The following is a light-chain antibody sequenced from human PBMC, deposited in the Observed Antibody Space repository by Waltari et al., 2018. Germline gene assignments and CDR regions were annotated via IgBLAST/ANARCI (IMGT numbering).Light chain of an antibody. CDR1: KLGDKY. CDR2: QDT. Sequence: SYELTQPPSVSVSPGQTASITCPGDKLGDKYACWYQQKPGQSPVLVIYQDTKRPSGIPGRFSGSNSGNTATLTISGTQAMDEADYYCQAWDSSTVVFGGGTKLTVL. V-gene: IGLV3-1*01. CDR3: QAWDSSTVV. J-gene: IGLJ2*01.